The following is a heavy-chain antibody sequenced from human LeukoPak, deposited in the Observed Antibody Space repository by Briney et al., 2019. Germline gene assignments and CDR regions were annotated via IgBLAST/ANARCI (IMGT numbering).Heavy chain of an antibody. Sequence: GGSLRLSCVASGFTFSNYGMHWVRQAPGEGLEWVTFISYDGRNEYYADSVKGRFTISRDNAKNTLYLQMNSLRAEDTAVYYCATGTGYRPFEYWGQGTLVTVS. J-gene: IGHJ4*02. CDR1: GFTFSNYG. V-gene: IGHV3-30*03. CDR3: ATGTGYRPFEY. CDR2: ISYDGRNE. D-gene: IGHD3/OR15-3a*01.